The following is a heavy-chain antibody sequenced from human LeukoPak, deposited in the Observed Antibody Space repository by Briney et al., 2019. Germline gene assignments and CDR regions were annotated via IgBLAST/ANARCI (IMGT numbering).Heavy chain of an antibody. CDR2: VSHTGRT. Sequence: SETLSLTCAVSGYSISTDYYWGWIRQSPGKGLEWIVSVSHTGRTYYNPSLKSRITISLDTSKNQFSLKLSSVTAADTAVYYRARVDQQQLPQGAFDIWGQGTMVTVSS. CDR3: ARVDQQQLPQGAFDI. CDR1: GYSISTDYY. J-gene: IGHJ3*02. V-gene: IGHV4-38-2*01. D-gene: IGHD6-13*01.